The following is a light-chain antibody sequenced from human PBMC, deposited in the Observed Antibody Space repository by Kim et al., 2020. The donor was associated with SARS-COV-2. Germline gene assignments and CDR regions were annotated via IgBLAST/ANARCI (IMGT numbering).Light chain of an antibody. CDR1: NIGSKS. Sequence: SYELTQPPSVSVAPGKTARITCGGNNIGSKSVHWYQQKPGQAPVLVIYYDSDRPSGIPERFSGSNSGNTATLTISRVEAGDEADYYCQVWDSSSDLRVVF. CDR3: QVWDSSSDLRVV. V-gene: IGLV3-21*04. CDR2: YDS. J-gene: IGLJ2*01.